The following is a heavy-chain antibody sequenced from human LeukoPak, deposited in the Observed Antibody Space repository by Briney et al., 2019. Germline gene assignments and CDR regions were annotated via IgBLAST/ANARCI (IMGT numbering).Heavy chain of an antibody. J-gene: IGHJ4*02. CDR1: GFNFDNFE. CDR3: ARDQGGTYSWDY. CDR2: ISSGSSVI. D-gene: IGHD1-26*01. Sequence: GGSLRLSCAASGFNFDNFEMHWVRQAPGKGLDWISYISSGSSVIEYADSVKGRFRISRDNAKNSLFLQMNSLRAEDTAVYYCARDQGGTYSWDYWGQGTLVTVSS. V-gene: IGHV3-48*03.